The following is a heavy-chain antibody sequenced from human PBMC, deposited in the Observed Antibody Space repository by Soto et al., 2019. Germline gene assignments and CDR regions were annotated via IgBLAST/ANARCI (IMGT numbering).Heavy chain of an antibody. CDR3: AKEKISTRGGNSFDP. D-gene: IGHD2-2*01. CDR1: GFIFSSYA. V-gene: IGHV3-23*01. CDR2: ISGSGGST. J-gene: IGHJ5*02. Sequence: GGSLRLSCAASGFIFSSYAMSWVRQAPGKGLEWVSAISGSGGSTYYADSVKGRFTISRDNSKNTLYLQMNSLRAADTAVYYCAKEKISTRGGNSFDPWGEGTLVTVA.